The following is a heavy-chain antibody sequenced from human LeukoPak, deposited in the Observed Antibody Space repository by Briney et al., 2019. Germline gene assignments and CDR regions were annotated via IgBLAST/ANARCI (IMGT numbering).Heavy chain of an antibody. CDR2: IYSGGST. Sequence: GGSLRLSCAASGFTFDDYGMSWVRQAPGKGLEWVSVIYSGGSTYYADSVKGRFTISRDNSKNTLYLQMNSLRAEDTAVYYCARDEPGSYGPFWGQGTLVTVSS. CDR3: ARDEPGSYGPF. J-gene: IGHJ4*02. V-gene: IGHV3-66*02. CDR1: GFTFDDYG. D-gene: IGHD5-18*01.